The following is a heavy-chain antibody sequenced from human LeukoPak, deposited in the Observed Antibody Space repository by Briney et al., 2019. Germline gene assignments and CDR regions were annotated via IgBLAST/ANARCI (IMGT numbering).Heavy chain of an antibody. CDR3: AKSVAGINWFDP. V-gene: IGHV3-7*01. Sequence: GGSLRLSCVTSGFTFSSYWMSWVRQAPGKGLEWVANIKQDGSEKYYVDSVKGRFTISRDNSKNTLYLQMNTLRTEDTAVYYCAKSVAGINWFDPWGQGTLVTVSS. D-gene: IGHD6-19*01. CDR2: IKQDGSEK. CDR1: GFTFSSYW. J-gene: IGHJ5*02.